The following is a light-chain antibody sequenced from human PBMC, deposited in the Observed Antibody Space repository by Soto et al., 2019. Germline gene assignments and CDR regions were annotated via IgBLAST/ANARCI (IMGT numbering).Light chain of an antibody. CDR3: QQYDSYAWT. J-gene: IGKJ1*01. CDR1: QSISSR. V-gene: IGKV1-5*03. CDR2: KAS. Sequence: DIQMTQSPSTLSASVGDRVTITCRASQSISSRLAWYQQKPGQVPKLLIYKASSLESGVPSRFSGSGSGTEFTLTIIRLQPDDFAIYYCQQYDSYAWTFGQGTKVEI.